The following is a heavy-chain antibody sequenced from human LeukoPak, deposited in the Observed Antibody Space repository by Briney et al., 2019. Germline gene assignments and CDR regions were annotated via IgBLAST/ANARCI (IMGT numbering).Heavy chain of an antibody. D-gene: IGHD1-26*01. Sequence: SVKVSCKASGGTFSSYAISWVRQAPGQGLEWMGGIIPIFGTANYAQKFQGRVTITADESTSTAYMELRSLRSDDTAVYYCARPHSLGGSFYVFDYWGQGTLITVSS. CDR1: GGTFSSYA. CDR2: IIPIFGTA. V-gene: IGHV1-69*13. J-gene: IGHJ4*02. CDR3: ARPHSLGGSFYVFDY.